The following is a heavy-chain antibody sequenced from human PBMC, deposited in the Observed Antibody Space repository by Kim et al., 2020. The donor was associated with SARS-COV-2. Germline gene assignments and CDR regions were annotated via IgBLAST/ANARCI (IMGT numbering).Heavy chain of an antibody. V-gene: IGHV3-30*07. CDR3: ARGVFSGFYFDY. D-gene: IGHD3-10*02. Sequence: PDSVKGRFNISRDNTKNTLYLQMNSLRAEATAVDYCARGVFSGFYFDYWGQGTLVTVSS. J-gene: IGHJ4*02.